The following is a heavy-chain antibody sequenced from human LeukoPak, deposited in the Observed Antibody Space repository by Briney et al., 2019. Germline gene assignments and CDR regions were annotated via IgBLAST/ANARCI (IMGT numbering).Heavy chain of an antibody. CDR1: GGSISSYY. D-gene: IGHD3-22*01. CDR3: ARGADSSGYYSIFYFDY. CDR2: IYYSGST. Sequence: KPSETLSLTCTVSGGSISSYYLNWIRQPPGKGLEWIGYIYYSGSTNYNPSLKSRVTISVDTSKNQFSLKLSSVTAADTAVYYCARGADSSGYYSIFYFDYWGQGTLVTVSS. J-gene: IGHJ4*02. V-gene: IGHV4-59*01.